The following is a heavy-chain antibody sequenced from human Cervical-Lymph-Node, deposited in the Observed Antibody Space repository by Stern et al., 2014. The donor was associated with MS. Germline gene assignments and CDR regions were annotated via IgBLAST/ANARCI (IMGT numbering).Heavy chain of an antibody. J-gene: IGHJ4*02. CDR3: ARHVQGFDY. CDR2: IYPYDSDT. CDR1: GYSFTIYY. Sequence: VQLEESGAEVKKPGESLKISCKLSGYSFTIYYIAWVRQMPGKGLEWMGVIYPYDSDTTSSPSFQGQVTISADKSITTAYLQWSSLRASDTAMYYCARHVQGFDYWGQGTLVTVSS. V-gene: IGHV5-51*01.